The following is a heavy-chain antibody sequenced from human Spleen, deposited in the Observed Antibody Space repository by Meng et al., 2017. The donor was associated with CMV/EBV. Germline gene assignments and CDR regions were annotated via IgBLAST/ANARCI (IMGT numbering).Heavy chain of an antibody. CDR3: ARGYCRGASCYTLLDF. J-gene: IGHJ4*02. V-gene: IGHV3-73*01. D-gene: IGHD2-2*02. CDR1: GFTFSASA. Sequence: GESLKISCAASGFTFSASAIHWLRQASGKGLEWVGRIRSKANEYATEYGASVTGRFTISRDDSKDTAYLQMNSLKTEDAAVYYCARGYCRGASCYTLLDFWGQGTLVTVSS. CDR2: IRSKANEYAT.